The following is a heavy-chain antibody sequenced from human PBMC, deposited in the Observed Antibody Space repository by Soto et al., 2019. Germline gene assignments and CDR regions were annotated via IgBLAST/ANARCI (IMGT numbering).Heavy chain of an antibody. CDR2: ISSSSSYI. CDR3: ARPRNIAVEGLDC. Sequence: GSPELARAACGYRVKISVITGACQAPGKGLEWVSSISSSSSYIYYADSVKGRFTISRDNAKNSLYLQMNSLRAEDTAVYYCARPRNIAVEGLDCWGPGTLVTAPQ. V-gene: IGHV3-21*01. J-gene: IGHJ4*02. D-gene: IGHD6-19*01. CDR1: GYRVKISV.